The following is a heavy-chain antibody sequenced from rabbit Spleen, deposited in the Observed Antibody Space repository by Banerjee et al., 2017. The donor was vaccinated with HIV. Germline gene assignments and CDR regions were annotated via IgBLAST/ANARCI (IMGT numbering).Heavy chain of an antibody. CDR3: TRVISNKGWNNYFNF. CDR1: GVSLNDKDV. J-gene: IGHJ4*01. D-gene: IGHD1-1*01. V-gene: IGHV1S45*01. CDR2: INIVTGKS. Sequence: QEQLTESGGGLVKPEGSLTLTCKASGVSLNDKDVMCWVRQAPGKGLEWIACINIVTGKSVYASWAKGRFTMSRTSSTTVTLQMTSLTAADTATYFCTRVISNKGWNNYFNFWGPGTLVTVS.